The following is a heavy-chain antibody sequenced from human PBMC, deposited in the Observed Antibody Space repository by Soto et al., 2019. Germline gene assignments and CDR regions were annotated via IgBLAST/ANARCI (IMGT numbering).Heavy chain of an antibody. D-gene: IGHD7-27*01. CDR2: ISYDGSNK. CDR1: GFTFSSYG. V-gene: IGHV3-30*03. J-gene: IGHJ5*02. CDR3: ATVLGPPLP. Sequence: PWGSLRLSCAASGFTFSSYGMHWVRQAPGKGLEWVAVISYDGSNKYYADSVKGRFTISRDNSKNTLYLQMNSLRAEDTAVYYCATVLGPPLPWGQGTLVTVSS.